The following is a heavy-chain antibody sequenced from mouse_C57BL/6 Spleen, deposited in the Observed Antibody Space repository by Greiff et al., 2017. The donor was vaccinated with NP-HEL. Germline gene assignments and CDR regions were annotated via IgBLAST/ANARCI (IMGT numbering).Heavy chain of an antibody. J-gene: IGHJ2*01. CDR2: ILPGSGST. CDR3: ANGSSYESYFDY. Sequence: VQLQQSGAELLKPGASVKLSCKATGYTFTGYWIEWVKQRPGHGLEWIGEILPGSGSTNYNEKFKGKATFTADTSSNTAYMQLSSLITEDSAIYYCANGSSYESYFDYWGQGTTLTVSS. V-gene: IGHV1-9*01. D-gene: IGHD1-1*01. CDR1: GYTFTGYW.